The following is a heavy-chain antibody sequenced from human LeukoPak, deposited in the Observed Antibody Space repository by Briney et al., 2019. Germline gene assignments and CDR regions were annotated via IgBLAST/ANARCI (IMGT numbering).Heavy chain of an antibody. CDR1: GFTFSSYS. CDR2: ISGSGGST. D-gene: IGHD5-18*01. Sequence: PGGSLRLSCAASGFTFSSYSMNWVRQAPGKGLEWVSAISGSGGSTYYADSVKGRFTISRDNSKNTLYLQMNSLRAEDTAVYYCAKEGGYSYNIDYWGQGTLVTVSS. V-gene: IGHV3-23*01. CDR3: AKEGGYSYNIDY. J-gene: IGHJ4*02.